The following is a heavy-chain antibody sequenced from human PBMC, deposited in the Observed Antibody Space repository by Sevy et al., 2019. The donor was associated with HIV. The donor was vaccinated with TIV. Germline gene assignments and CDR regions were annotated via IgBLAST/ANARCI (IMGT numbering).Heavy chain of an antibody. CDR3: ARTLRGDFDSSASAFDI. Sequence: SETLSLTCDVSGYSISSGYYGGWLRPPPGEGVGGIGSIYHSGGTYYNPSLKRRVTISVDKSKNQFSLKLRSVTAADTAVYYCARTLRGDFDSSASAFDIWGQGTMVTVSS. CDR2: IYHSGGT. CDR1: GYSISSGYY. V-gene: IGHV4-38-2*01. J-gene: IGHJ3*02. D-gene: IGHD3-22*01.